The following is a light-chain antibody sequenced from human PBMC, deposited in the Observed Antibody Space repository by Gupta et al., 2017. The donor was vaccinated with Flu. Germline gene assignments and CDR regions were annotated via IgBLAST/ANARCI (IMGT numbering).Light chain of an antibody. CDR3: RQAKHYPWT. V-gene: IGKV2-24*01. CDR2: KVS. CDR1: QSLVHSDGNTY. J-gene: IGKJ1*01. Sequence: VMTQTPLSSPVTLGQPASFSCRSSQSLVHSDGNTYLSWFHQRPGQPPRLLIYKVSNRVSGVQDRFSGGGAGADFTLRISRVEAEDVGLYYCRQAKHYPWTFGQGTKVEVK.